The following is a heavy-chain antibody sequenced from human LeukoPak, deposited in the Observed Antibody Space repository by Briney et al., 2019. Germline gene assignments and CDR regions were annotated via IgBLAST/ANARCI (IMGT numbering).Heavy chain of an antibody. CDR1: GFTFFSHG. V-gene: IGHV3-30*18. Sequence: GGSLRLSCAASGFTFFSHGMHWVRQAPGKGLEWVAVVSYDGSNKYYADSVKGRFTIPRDNSKNTVYLQLNTLRPEDTAVYFCAKVSGWSYFDYWGQGTLVTVSS. D-gene: IGHD6-19*01. CDR3: AKVSGWSYFDY. J-gene: IGHJ4*02. CDR2: VSYDGSNK.